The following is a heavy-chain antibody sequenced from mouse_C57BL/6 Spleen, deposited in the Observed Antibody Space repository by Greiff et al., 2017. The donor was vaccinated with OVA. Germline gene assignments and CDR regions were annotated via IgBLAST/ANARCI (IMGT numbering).Heavy chain of an antibody. CDR3: ARGLVFDY. D-gene: IGHD4-1*01. J-gene: IGHJ2*01. V-gene: IGHV1-82*01. CDR2: IYPGDGDT. Sequence: VQGVESGPELVKPGASVKISCKASGYAFSSSWMNWVKQRPGKGLEWIGRIYPGDGDTNYNGKFKGKATLTADKSSSTAYMQLSSLTSEDSAVYVCARGLVFDYWGQGTTLTVSS. CDR1: GYAFSSSW.